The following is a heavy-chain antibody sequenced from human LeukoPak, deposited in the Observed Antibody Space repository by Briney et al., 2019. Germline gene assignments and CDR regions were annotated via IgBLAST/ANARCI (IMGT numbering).Heavy chain of an antibody. Sequence: GGSLRLSCAAPGFTFSSYAMSWVRQAPGKGLEWVSAISGSGGSTYYADSVKGRFTISRDNSKNTLYLQMNSLRAEDTAVYYCAKDSVVVPAAKGSYFDYWGQGTLVTVSS. V-gene: IGHV3-23*01. J-gene: IGHJ4*02. CDR1: GFTFSSYA. CDR2: ISGSGGST. D-gene: IGHD2-2*01. CDR3: AKDSVVVPAAKGSYFDY.